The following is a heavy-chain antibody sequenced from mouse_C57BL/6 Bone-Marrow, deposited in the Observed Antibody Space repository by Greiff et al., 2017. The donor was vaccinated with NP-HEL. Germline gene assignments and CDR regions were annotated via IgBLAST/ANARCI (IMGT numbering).Heavy chain of an antibody. CDR3: AGDYGYAMDY. CDR2: IWGVGST. CDR1: GFSLTSYG. Sequence: QVQLQQSGPGLVAPSQSLSITCTVSGFSLTSYGVDWVRQSPGKGLEWLGVIWGVGSTNYNSALKSRLSISKDNSKSQGFLKMNSLQTDDTAMYYCAGDYGYAMDYWGQGTSVTVSS. D-gene: IGHD1-1*01. V-gene: IGHV2-6*01. J-gene: IGHJ4*01.